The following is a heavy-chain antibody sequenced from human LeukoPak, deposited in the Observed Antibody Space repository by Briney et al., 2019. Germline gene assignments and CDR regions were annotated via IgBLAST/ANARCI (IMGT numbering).Heavy chain of an antibody. V-gene: IGHV3-7*03. CDR1: GFTFSSYS. CDR3: ARDRRVAQASYYYYYGMDV. J-gene: IGHJ6*02. D-gene: IGHD5-12*01. Sequence: PGGSLRLSCAASGFTFSSYSMNWVRQALGKGLEWVANIKQDGSEKYYVDSVKGRFTISRDNAKNSLYLQMNSLRAEDTAVYYCARDRRVAQASYYYYYGMDVWGQGTTVTVSS. CDR2: IKQDGSEK.